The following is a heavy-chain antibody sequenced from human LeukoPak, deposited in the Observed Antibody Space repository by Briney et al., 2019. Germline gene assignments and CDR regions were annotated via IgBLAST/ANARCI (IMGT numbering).Heavy chain of an antibody. D-gene: IGHD3-9*01. CDR1: GYTFTGYY. V-gene: IGHV1-2*02. J-gene: IGHJ4*02. Sequence: EASVKVSCKASGYTFTGYYMHWVRQGPGQGLEWMGWINPNSGGTNYAQKFQGRVTMTRDTSISTAYMELSRLRSDDTAVYYCAGDGGPDILTDDGFDYWGQGTLVTVSS. CDR3: AGDGGPDILTDDGFDY. CDR2: INPNSGGT.